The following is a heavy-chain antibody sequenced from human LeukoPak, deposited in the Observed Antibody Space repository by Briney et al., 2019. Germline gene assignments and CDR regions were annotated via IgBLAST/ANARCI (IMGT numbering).Heavy chain of an antibody. V-gene: IGHV3-23*01. Sequence: GGSLRLSCAASGFTFSSYAMSWVRQAPGKGLEWVSAISGSGGSTYYADSVKGRFTISRDNSKNTLYLQMNSLRAEDTAVYYCAKDHVRRPSGSWPIDYWGQGTLVTVSS. CDR2: ISGSGGST. CDR1: GFTFSSYA. J-gene: IGHJ4*02. CDR3: AKDHVRRPSGSWPIDY. D-gene: IGHD6-13*01.